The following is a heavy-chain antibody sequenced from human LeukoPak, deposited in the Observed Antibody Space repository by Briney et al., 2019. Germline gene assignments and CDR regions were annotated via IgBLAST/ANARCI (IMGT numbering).Heavy chain of an antibody. D-gene: IGHD3-22*01. V-gene: IGHV4-4*07. Sequence: PSETLSLTCTVSGGSISSYCWSWIRQPAGKGLEWIGRINTSGSTKYNPSLKSRVSMSVGTSKNQFSLKLTSVTAADTAMYYCARDFGTSGYYGDAFDIWGQGTMVTVSS. CDR1: GGSISSYC. J-gene: IGHJ3*02. CDR2: INTSGST. CDR3: ARDFGTSGYYGDAFDI.